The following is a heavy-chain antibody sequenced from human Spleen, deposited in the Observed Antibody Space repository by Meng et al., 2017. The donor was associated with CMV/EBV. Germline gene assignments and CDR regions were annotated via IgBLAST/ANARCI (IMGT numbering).Heavy chain of an antibody. CDR1: GFTFDDYA. J-gene: IGHJ4*02. CDR2: ISWDGGST. Sequence: GGSLRLSCATSGFTFDDYAMHWVRQAPGKGLEWVALISWDGGSTYSADSVKGRFAISRDNSKNSLYLQMNSLRAEDSAFYYCAKDMGLRFLEWLVDNWGQGTLVTVSS. D-gene: IGHD3-3*01. CDR3: AKDMGLRFLEWLVDN. V-gene: IGHV3-43D*03.